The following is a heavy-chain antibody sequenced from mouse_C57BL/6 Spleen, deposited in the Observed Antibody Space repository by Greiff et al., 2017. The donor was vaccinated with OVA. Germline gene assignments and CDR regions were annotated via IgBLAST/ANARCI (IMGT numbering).Heavy chain of an antibody. Sequence: VMLVESGAELARPGASVKLSCKASGYTFTSYGISWVKQRTGQGLEWIGEIYPRSGNTYYNEKFKGEATLTADKSSSTAYMELLSLTSEDSAVYFCARSGDSSGYVQDYWGQGTTLTVSS. J-gene: IGHJ2*01. CDR3: ARSGDSSGYVQDY. CDR2: IYPRSGNT. CDR1: GYTFTSYG. V-gene: IGHV1-81*01. D-gene: IGHD3-2*02.